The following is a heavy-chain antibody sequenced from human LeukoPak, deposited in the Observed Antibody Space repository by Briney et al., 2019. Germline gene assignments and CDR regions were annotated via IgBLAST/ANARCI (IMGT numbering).Heavy chain of an antibody. D-gene: IGHD1-26*01. CDR3: ARGGGLVGAPLGLDY. Sequence: SETLSLTCTVSGGSISSGGYYWSWIRQPPGKGLEWIGYIYHSGSTYYNPSLKSRVTISVDRSKNQFSLKLSSVTAADTAVYYCARGGGLVGAPLGLDYWGQGTLVTVSS. CDR2: IYHSGST. V-gene: IGHV4-30-2*01. J-gene: IGHJ4*02. CDR1: GGSISSGGYY.